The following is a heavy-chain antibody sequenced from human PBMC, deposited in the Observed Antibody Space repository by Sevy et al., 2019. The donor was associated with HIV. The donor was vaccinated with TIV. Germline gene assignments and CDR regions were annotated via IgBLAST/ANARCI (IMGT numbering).Heavy chain of an antibody. Sequence: SETLSLTCAVYGGSFSGYYWNWIRQSPGKGLEWIGEINLSGSTPYNPSLKSRVTISVDTSKNQFSLRLNSVTAADTAVYYCALAPPVVVVPGAPSWFDPWGQGTLVTVSS. CDR1: GGSFSGYY. CDR2: INLSGST. V-gene: IGHV4-34*01. J-gene: IGHJ5*02. CDR3: ALAPPVVVVPGAPSWFDP. D-gene: IGHD2-2*01.